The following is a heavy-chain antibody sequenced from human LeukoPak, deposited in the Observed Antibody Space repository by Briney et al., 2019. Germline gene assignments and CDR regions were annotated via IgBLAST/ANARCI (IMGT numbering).Heavy chain of an antibody. Sequence: PGGSLRLSCAGTGFTFDDYAMHWVRQVPGKGLEWVSGISWNSGSIGYADSAKGRFTISRDNAKNSLYLQMNSLRAEDTAVYYCARGGGFLEWLLDYWGQGTLVTVSS. J-gene: IGHJ4*02. V-gene: IGHV3-9*01. CDR1: GFTFDDYA. CDR2: ISWNSGSI. CDR3: ARGGGFLEWLLDY. D-gene: IGHD3-3*01.